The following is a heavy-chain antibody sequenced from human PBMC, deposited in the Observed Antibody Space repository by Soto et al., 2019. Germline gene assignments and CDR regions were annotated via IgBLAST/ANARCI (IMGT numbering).Heavy chain of an antibody. V-gene: IGHV3-53*01. CDR3: ARDYGDPAGMDV. CDR2: IYSGGST. D-gene: IGHD7-27*01. J-gene: IGHJ6*02. CDR1: GFTVSSNY. Sequence: EVQRVESGGGLIQPGGSLRLSCAASGFTVSSNYMSWVRQAPGKGLEWVSVIYSGGSTYYADSVKGRLAISRENSKNTLYLRMNSLRAEDTAVYYCARDYGDPAGMDVWGQGTTVTVSS.